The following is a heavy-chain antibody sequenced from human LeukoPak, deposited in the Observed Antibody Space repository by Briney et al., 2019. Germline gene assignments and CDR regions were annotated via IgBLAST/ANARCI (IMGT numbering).Heavy chain of an antibody. J-gene: IGHJ4*02. CDR1: GFIFTNYW. CDR2: ISSSGSTI. V-gene: IGHV3-48*04. D-gene: IGHD3-10*01. Sequence: GGSLRLSCAASGFIFTNYWMHWVRQSPGKGLEWVSYISSSGSTIYYTDSVKGRFTISRDNAKNSLYLQMNSLRAEDTAVYYCARVYGSGTYLFDYWGQGTLVTVSS. CDR3: ARVYGSGTYLFDY.